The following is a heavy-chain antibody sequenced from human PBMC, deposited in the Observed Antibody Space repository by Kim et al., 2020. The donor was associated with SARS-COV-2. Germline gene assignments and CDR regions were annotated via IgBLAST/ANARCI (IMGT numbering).Heavy chain of an antibody. D-gene: IGHD3-22*01. CDR3: ARQFPYDSSGYPRGPFDY. CDR2: IYPGDSAT. V-gene: IGHV5-51*01. J-gene: IGHJ4*02. CDR1: GYSFTSYW. Sequence: ESLKISCKGSGYSFTSYWIGWVRQMPGKGLEWMGIIYPGDSATRYSPSFQGQVTISADKSISTAYLQWSSLKASDTAMYYCARQFPYDSSGYPRGPFDYWGQGTLVTVSS.